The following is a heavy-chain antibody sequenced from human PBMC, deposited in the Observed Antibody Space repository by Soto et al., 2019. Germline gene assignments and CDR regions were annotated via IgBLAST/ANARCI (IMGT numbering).Heavy chain of an antibody. V-gene: IGHV5-51*01. CDR1: GYSFTSYW. Sequence: RGESLKISCKGSGYSFTSYWIGWVRQMPGKGLEWMGIIYPGDSDTRYSPSFQGQVTISADKSISTAYLQWSSLKASDTAMYYCARQVVVPPYGMDVWGQGTTVTVSS. J-gene: IGHJ6*02. CDR2: IYPGDSDT. CDR3: ARQVVVPPYGMDV. D-gene: IGHD2-2*01.